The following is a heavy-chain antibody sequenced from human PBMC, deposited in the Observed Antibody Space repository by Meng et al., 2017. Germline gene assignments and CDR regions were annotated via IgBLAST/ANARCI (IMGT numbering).Heavy chain of an antibody. CDR1: GGSISSYY. Sequence: GSLRLSCTVSGGSISSYYWSWIRQPPGKGLEWIGYIYYSGSTNYNPSLKSRVTISVDTSKNQFSLKLSSVTAADTAVYYCARGNDYGDHFDYWGQGKLV. V-gene: IGHV4-59*01. D-gene: IGHD4-17*01. CDR2: IYYSGST. CDR3: ARGNDYGDHFDY. J-gene: IGHJ4*02.